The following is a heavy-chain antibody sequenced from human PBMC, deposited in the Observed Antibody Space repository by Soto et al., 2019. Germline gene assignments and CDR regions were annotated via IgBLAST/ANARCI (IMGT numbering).Heavy chain of an antibody. CDR3: ARVGRIVAKIDYFDY. J-gene: IGHJ4*02. CDR2: IIPIFGTA. CDR1: GGTFSSYA. V-gene: IGHV1-69*13. D-gene: IGHD5-12*01. Sequence: SVKVSCKGSGGTFSSYAISWVRQAPGQGLEWMGGIIPIFGTANYAQKFQGRVTITADESTSTAYMELSSLRSEDTAVYYCARVGRIVAKIDYFDYWGQGTLVTVS.